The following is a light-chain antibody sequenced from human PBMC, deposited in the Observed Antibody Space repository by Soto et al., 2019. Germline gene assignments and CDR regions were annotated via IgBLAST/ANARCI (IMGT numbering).Light chain of an antibody. CDR1: QSISSQ. Sequence: DIQMTQSPSSLSASVGDRVTITCRASQSISSQLNWYQHKPGKAPKFLIYAASSLQSGVPSRFSGSGSATHFTLTISSLQPEDFATYFCQQSYSTLPYTFGQGTKLEMK. J-gene: IGKJ2*01. V-gene: IGKV1-39*01. CDR3: QQSYSTLPYT. CDR2: AAS.